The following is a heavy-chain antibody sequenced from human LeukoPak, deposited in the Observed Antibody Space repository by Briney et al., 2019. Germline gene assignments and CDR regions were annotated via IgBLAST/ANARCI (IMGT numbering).Heavy chain of an antibody. D-gene: IGHD3-10*01. V-gene: IGHV4-39*07. CDR1: GDSISSSSYY. J-gene: IGHJ4*02. CDR2: IYYSGST. CDR3: ARVNSDYGSGSPKFDY. Sequence: SETLSLTCTVSGDSISSSSYYWGWIRQPPGKGLEWIGSIYYSGSTYYNPSLKSRVTISVDTSKNQFSLKLSSVTAADTAVYYCARVNSDYGSGSPKFDYWGQGTLVTVSS.